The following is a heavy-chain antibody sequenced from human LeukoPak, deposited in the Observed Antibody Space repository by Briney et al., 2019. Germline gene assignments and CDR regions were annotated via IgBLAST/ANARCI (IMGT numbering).Heavy chain of an antibody. V-gene: IGHV1-24*01. Sequence: ASVKVSCKVSGYTLTELSMHWVRQAPGKGLEWMGGFDPEDGETIYAQKFQGRVTMTKDTSTDTAYMELSSLRSEDTAVYYCATGNYDILTGYQKGLFDIWGQGTMVTVSS. J-gene: IGHJ3*02. CDR1: GYTLTELS. CDR2: FDPEDGET. CDR3: ATGNYDILTGYQKGLFDI. D-gene: IGHD3-9*01.